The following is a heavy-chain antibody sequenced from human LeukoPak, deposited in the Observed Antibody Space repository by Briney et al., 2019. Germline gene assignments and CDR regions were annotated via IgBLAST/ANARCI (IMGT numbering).Heavy chain of an antibody. CDR3: ARGRVSRRRAARPYVWFDP. CDR2: INTNTGNP. J-gene: IGHJ5*02. Sequence: ASVKVSCKASGYTFTSYAMNWVRQAPGQGLEWMGWINTNTGNPTYAQGFTGRFVFSLDTSVSTAYLQISSLKAEDTAVYYCARGRVSRRRAARPYVWFDPWGQGTLVTVSS. D-gene: IGHD6-6*01. CDR1: GYTFTSYA. V-gene: IGHV7-4-1*02.